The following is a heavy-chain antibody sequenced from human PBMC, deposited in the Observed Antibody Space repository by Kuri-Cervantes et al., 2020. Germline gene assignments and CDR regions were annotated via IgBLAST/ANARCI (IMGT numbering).Heavy chain of an antibody. D-gene: IGHD7-27*01. V-gene: IGHV4-39*01. CDR2: IYYSGST. Sequence: ESLKISCTVPGGSISSSSYYWGWIRQPPGKGLEWIGTIYYSGSTYYNPSLKSRVTISVDTSKNQFSLKLSSVTAADTALYYCARHLPSDWGSPYYFDYWGQGTLVTVSS. CDR1: GGSISSSSYY. J-gene: IGHJ4*02. CDR3: ARHLPSDWGSPYYFDY.